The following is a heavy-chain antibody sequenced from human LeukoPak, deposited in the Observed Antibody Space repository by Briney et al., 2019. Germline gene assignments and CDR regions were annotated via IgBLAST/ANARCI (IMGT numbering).Heavy chain of an antibody. Sequence: SQTLSLTCTVSGGSISSGSYYWSWIRQPAGKGLEWIGRIYTRGSTNYNPSLKSLVTISVDTPKNQFSLKLSSVTAADTAVYYGARDVGGYRYGYRPTELYWYFDLWGRGTRVTVSS. CDR3: ARDVGGYRYGYRPTELYWYFDL. J-gene: IGHJ2*01. V-gene: IGHV4-61*02. CDR2: IYTRGST. CDR1: GGSISSGSYY. D-gene: IGHD5-18*01.